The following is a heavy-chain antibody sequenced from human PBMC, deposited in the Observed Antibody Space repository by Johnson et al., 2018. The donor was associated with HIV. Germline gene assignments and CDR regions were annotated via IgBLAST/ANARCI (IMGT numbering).Heavy chain of an antibody. CDR1: GFTFSSYA. J-gene: IGHJ3*02. CDR3: AKARSLLDYGGFDAFDI. CDR2: ISYDGSNK. V-gene: IGHV3-30*04. Sequence: QLVESGAGVVQPGRSLRLSCAASGFTFSSYAMHWVRQAPGKGLEWVAVISYDGSNKYYADSVKGRFTISRDNSKNTLYLQMNSLRAEDTAVYYCAKARSLLDYGGFDAFDIWGQGTLVIVSS. D-gene: IGHD4-23*01.